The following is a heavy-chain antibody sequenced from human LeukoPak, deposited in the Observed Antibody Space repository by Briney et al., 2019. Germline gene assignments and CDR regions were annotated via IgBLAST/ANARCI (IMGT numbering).Heavy chain of an antibody. Sequence: ASVNVSCKASGYTFTSYYMHWVRQAPGQGLEWMGIINPSGGSTSYAQKFQGRVTMTRDTSTSTVYMELSSLRSEDTAVYYCARVETRGVISDAFDIWGQGTMVTVSS. D-gene: IGHD3-10*01. CDR1: GYTFTSYY. J-gene: IGHJ3*02. V-gene: IGHV1-46*01. CDR2: INPSGGST. CDR3: ARVETRGVISDAFDI.